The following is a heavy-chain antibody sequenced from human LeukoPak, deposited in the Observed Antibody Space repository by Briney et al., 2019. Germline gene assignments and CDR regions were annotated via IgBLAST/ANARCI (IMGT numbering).Heavy chain of an antibody. Sequence: PGGSLRLSCAASGFTFSSYSMNWVRQAPGKGLEWVSSISSSSSYIYYADSVKGRFTISRDNAKNSLYLQMNSLRAEDTAVYYCSGGVPSSLYYYDSSGYYVDYWGQGTLVTVSS. CDR3: SGGVPSSLYYYDSSGYYVDY. CDR1: GFTFSSYS. J-gene: IGHJ4*02. CDR2: ISSSSSYI. D-gene: IGHD3-22*01. V-gene: IGHV3-21*04.